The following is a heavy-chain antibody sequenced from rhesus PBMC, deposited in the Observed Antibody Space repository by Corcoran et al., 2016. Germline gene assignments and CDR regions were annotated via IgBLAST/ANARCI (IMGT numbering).Heavy chain of an antibody. Sequence: QVQLQESGPGLVKPSETLSLTCAVSGGSISGYYYWSWIRQPPGKGLEWIGSIYGSGGSNYLNPSLKSRVTLSVYTSKNQFSLKLSSVTAADTAVYYCASDRVAAAYDYWGQGVLVTVSS. CDR1: GGSISGYYY. D-gene: IGHD6-31*01. CDR3: ASDRVAAAYDY. J-gene: IGHJ4*01. CDR2: IYGSGGSN. V-gene: IGHV4S14*01.